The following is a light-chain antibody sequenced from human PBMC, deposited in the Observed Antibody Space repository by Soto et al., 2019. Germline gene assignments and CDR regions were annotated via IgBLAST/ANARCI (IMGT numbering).Light chain of an antibody. CDR3: ETWDSNTRV. J-gene: IGLJ3*02. Sequence: QSVLTQSSSASASLGSSVKLTCTLSSGHSSYIIAWHQQQPGKAPRYLMKLEGSGSYNKGSGVRDRFSGSSSGADRYLTISNLQFEEEADYYCETWDSNTRVFGGGTKLTVL. CDR1: SGHSSYI. V-gene: IGLV4-60*02. CDR2: LEGSGSY.